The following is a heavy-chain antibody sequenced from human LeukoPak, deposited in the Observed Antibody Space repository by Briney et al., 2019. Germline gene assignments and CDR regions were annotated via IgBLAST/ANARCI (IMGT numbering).Heavy chain of an antibody. CDR1: GFTFSSYG. Sequence: GGSLRLSCAASGFTFSSYGMHWVRQAPGKGLEWVAFIRYDGSNKYYADSVKGRFTISRDNSKNTLYLQMNSLRAEDTAVYHCAKDQGRGVRGVLDYWGQGTLVTVSS. CDR2: IRYDGSNK. CDR3: AKDQGRGVRGVLDY. D-gene: IGHD3-10*01. J-gene: IGHJ4*02. V-gene: IGHV3-30*02.